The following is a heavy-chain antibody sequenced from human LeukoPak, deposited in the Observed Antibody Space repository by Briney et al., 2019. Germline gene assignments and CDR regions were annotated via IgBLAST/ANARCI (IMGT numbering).Heavy chain of an antibody. CDR3: ARDLGIAAAGTHRFDY. CDR1: GYTFTSYG. CDR2: TSAYNGNT. V-gene: IGHV1-18*01. D-gene: IGHD6-13*01. J-gene: IGHJ4*02. Sequence: ASVKVSCKASGYTFTSYGISWVRQAPGQGLEWMGWTSAYNGNTNYAQKLQGRVTMTTDTSTSTAYMELRSLRSDDTAVYYCARDLGIAAAGTHRFDYWGQGTLVTVSS.